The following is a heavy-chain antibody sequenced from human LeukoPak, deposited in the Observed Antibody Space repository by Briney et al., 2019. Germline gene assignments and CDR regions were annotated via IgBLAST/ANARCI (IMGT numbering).Heavy chain of an antibody. CDR2: IYYSGST. D-gene: IGHD3-3*01. V-gene: IGHV4-59*01. J-gene: IGHJ4*02. CDR3: ARGFWSGYYYWDY. Sequence: PSETLSLTCTVSGGSISSYYWSWIRQPPGKGLEWIGYIYYSGSTNYNPSPKSRVTISVDTSKNQFSLKLSSVTAADTAMYYCARGFWSGYYYWDYWGQGTLVTVSS. CDR1: GGSISSYY.